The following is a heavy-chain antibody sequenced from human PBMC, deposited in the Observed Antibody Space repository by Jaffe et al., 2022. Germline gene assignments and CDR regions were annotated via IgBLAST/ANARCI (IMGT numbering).Heavy chain of an antibody. Sequence: QVQLVQSGAEVKKPGSSVKVSCKASGGTFSSYAISWVRQAPGQGLEWMGGIIPIFGTANYAQKFQGRVTITADESTSTAYMELSSLRSEDTAVYYCARVSVRSPTYYFDYWGQGTLVTVSS. V-gene: IGHV1-69*01. CDR3: ARVSVRSPTYYFDY. D-gene: IGHD1-1*01. J-gene: IGHJ4*02. CDR2: IIPIFGTA. CDR1: GGTFSSYA.